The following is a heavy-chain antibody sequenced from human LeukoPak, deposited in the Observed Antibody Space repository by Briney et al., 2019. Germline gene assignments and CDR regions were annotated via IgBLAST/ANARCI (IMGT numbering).Heavy chain of an antibody. D-gene: IGHD1-1*01. CDR3: ARTDRTGTAGSAFDN. V-gene: IGHV3-30-3*01. Sequence: GGSLRLSCAASGFTFSSYAMHWVRQAPGKGLEWVAVISYDGSNKYYADSVKGRFTISRDNSKNTLYLQMNSLRAEDTAVYYCARTDRTGTAGSAFDNWGQGTEVTVS. J-gene: IGHJ3*02. CDR2: ISYDGSNK. CDR1: GFTFSSYA.